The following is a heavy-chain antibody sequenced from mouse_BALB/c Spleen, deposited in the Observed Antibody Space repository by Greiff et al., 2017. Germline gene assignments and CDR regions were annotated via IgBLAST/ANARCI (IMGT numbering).Heavy chain of an antibody. Sequence: DVLLVESGAELVKPGASVKLSCTASGFNIKDSYMHWVKQRPEQGLEWIGRIDPANGTTKYDPKFKGKATITADTSSNTAYLQLSSLTSEDTAVYCCAREILRSRDMDYWGQGTSVTVSS. CDR1: GFNIKDSY. CDR3: AREILRSRDMDY. J-gene: IGHJ4*01. CDR2: IDPANGTT. V-gene: IGHV14-3*02.